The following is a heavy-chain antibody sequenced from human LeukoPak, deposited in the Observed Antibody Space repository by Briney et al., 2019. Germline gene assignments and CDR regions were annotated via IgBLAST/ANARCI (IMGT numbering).Heavy chain of an antibody. CDR2: IYYSGST. CDR1: GGSISSYY. J-gene: IGHJ5*02. D-gene: IGHD3-22*01. V-gene: IGHV4-59*01. Sequence: TSETLSLTCTVSGGSISSYYWSWIRQPPGKGLEWIGYIYYSGSTTYNPALKRRVTISVDTSKNQFSLKLSSVTAAATAVYSCARPTMIVGFDPWGQGTLVTVSS. CDR3: ARPTMIVGFDP.